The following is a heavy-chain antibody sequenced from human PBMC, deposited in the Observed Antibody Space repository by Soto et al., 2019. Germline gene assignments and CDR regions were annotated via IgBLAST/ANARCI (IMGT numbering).Heavy chain of an antibody. V-gene: IGHV3-48*01. Sequence: EAQLVESGGGLVQPGGSLRLSCGASELMLRTDSLNWVRQAPGEGLEWVSSITSSSSTMYYAESVKGRFTITRDNAKNSLYLQMNSLRAEDTAVYYCVREVEYCTTGVCFPYFDYWGQGTLVTVSS. CDR3: VREVEYCTTGVCFPYFDY. CDR2: ITSSSSTM. D-gene: IGHD2-8*01. CDR1: ELMLRTDS. J-gene: IGHJ4*02.